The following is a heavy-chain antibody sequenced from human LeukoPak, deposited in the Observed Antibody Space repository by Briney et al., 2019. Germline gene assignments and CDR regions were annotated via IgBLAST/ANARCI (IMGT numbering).Heavy chain of an antibody. J-gene: IGHJ4*02. CDR3: ARDQAATNTQVRFCLD. V-gene: IGHV1-18*01. CDR2: ISAYNGNT. CDR1: GYTFTSYG. D-gene: IGHD3-9*01. Sequence: ASVKVSCKASGYTFTSYGISWVRQAPGQGLGWMGWISAYNGNTNFAQKLQGRVTMTTDTSTSTAYMDLRSLRSDDTAVYYCARDQAATNTQVRFCLDWGQGTLVTVSS.